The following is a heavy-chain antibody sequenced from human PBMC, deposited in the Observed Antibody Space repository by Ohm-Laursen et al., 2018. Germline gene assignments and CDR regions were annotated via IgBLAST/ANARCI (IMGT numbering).Heavy chain of an antibody. V-gene: IGHV3-9*01. J-gene: IGHJ4*02. Sequence: SLRLSCSASGFTFDDYAMHWVRQAPGKGLEWVSGISWNSISIGYVDSVKGRFTISRDNTKSSLYLQMYGLRAEDTAVYYCARVVFGGYYDYWGQGTLVTVSS. CDR2: ISWNSISI. CDR1: GFTFDDYA. D-gene: IGHD2-15*01. CDR3: ARVVFGGYYDY.